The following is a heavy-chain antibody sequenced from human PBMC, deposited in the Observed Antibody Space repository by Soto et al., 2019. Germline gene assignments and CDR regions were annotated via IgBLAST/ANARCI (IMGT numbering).Heavy chain of an antibody. Sequence: TSEPQSLTWTVAGGSISSGDYYWSWIHQPPGKGLEWIVYIYYSGSTYYNPSLKSRVTISVDTSKNQFSLKLSSVTAADTAVYYCARVPVVPAAIWRWFDPWGQGTLVTVSS. CDR2: IYYSGST. V-gene: IGHV4-30-4*01. J-gene: IGHJ5*02. CDR1: GGSISSGDYY. D-gene: IGHD2-2*01. CDR3: ARVPVVPAAIWRWFDP.